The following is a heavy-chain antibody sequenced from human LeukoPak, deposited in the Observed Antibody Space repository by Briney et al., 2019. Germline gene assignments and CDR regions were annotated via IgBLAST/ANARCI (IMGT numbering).Heavy chain of an antibody. CDR2: FDPEDGET. J-gene: IGHJ4*02. CDR1: GYTLTELS. Sequence: ASVKVSCKVSGYTLTELSMHWVRQAPGKGLEWMGGFDPEDGETIYAQKFQGRVTMTEDTSTDTAYMELSSLRSDDTAVYYCAREPYYYGSSGYYWRGGVDYWGQGTLVTVSS. CDR3: AREPYYYGSSGYYWRGGVDY. V-gene: IGHV1-24*01. D-gene: IGHD3-22*01.